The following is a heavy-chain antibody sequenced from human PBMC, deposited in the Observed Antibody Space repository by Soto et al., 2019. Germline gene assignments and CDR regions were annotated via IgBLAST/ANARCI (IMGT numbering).Heavy chain of an antibody. CDR1: GFTFSSYA. D-gene: IGHD3-3*01. V-gene: IGHV3-30-3*01. CDR3: ARGLSDFWRGYPFDY. CDR2: ISYDGSNK. J-gene: IGHJ4*02. Sequence: QVQLVESGGGVVQPGRSLRLSCAASGFTFSSYAMHWVRQAPGKGLEWVAVISYDGSNKYYADSVKGRFTISRDNSKNTLYLQMNSLRAEDTAVYYCARGLSDFWRGYPFDYWGQGTLVTVSS.